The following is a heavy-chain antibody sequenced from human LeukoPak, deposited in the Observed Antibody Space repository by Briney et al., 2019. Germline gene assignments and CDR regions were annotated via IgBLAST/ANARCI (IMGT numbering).Heavy chain of an antibody. CDR3: ARDGYSSSWGDFDY. J-gene: IGHJ4*02. V-gene: IGHV1-18*01. Sequence: ASVKVSCKASGYTFTSYGIRWVRQAPGQGLEWMGWISAYNGNTNYAQKLQGRVTMTTDTSTSTAYMELRSLRSDDTAVYYCARDGYSSSWGDFDYWGQGTLVTVSS. D-gene: IGHD6-6*01. CDR1: GYTFTSYG. CDR2: ISAYNGNT.